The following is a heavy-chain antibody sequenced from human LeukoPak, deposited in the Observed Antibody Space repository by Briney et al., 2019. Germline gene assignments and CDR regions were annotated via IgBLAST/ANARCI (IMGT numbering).Heavy chain of an antibody. D-gene: IGHD2-2*01. CDR1: GDSISNGGYY. Sequence: SETLPLTCTVSGDSISNGGYYWSWIRQPPGKGLEWVGYIHHSGSTYYNPSLKSRVTISLDRSKNQFSLKVNSVTAADTAVYYCARERTDIVVVPADDAFDIWGQGTMVTVSS. J-gene: IGHJ3*02. CDR3: ARERTDIVVVPADDAFDI. CDR2: IHHSGST. V-gene: IGHV4-30-2*01.